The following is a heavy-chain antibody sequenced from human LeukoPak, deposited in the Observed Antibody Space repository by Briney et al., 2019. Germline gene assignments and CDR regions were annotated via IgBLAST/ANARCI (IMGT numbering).Heavy chain of an antibody. J-gene: IGHJ4*02. Sequence: GSSVKVSCKASGGTFGSYAISWVRQAPGQGLEWMGGIIPIFGTANYAQKFQGRVTITADESTSTAYMELSSLRSEDTAAYYCARDHGYYYDSSGYYYFDYWGQGTLVTVSS. D-gene: IGHD3-22*01. V-gene: IGHV1-69*01. CDR3: ARDHGYYYDSSGYYYFDY. CDR2: IIPIFGTA. CDR1: GGTFGSYA.